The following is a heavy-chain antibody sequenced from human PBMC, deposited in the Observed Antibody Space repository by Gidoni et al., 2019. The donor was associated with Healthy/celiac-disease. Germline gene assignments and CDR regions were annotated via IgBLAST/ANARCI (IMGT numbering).Heavy chain of an antibody. D-gene: IGHD2-21*01. V-gene: IGHV3-74*01. CDR2: INSDGSST. CDR3: ARGDLLSWAIAY. CDR1: GFTFSSYW. Sequence: EVQLVESGGGLVQPGGCLRLSCAASGFTFSSYWMHWVRQAPGKGLVWVSRINSDGSSTSYADSVKGRFTISRDNAKNTLYLQINSLRAEYTAVYYCARGDLLSWAIAYWGQGTLVTVSS. J-gene: IGHJ4*02.